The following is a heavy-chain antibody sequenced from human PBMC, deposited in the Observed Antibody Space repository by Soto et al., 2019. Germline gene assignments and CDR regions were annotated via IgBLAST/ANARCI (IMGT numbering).Heavy chain of an antibody. J-gene: IGHJ6*02. CDR2: IIPIFGTA. CDR3: ARSGPVAVDIVVVPAAYYYGMDV. CDR1: GGTFSSYA. V-gene: IGHV1-69*13. Sequence: ASVKVSCKASGGTFSSYAISWVRQAPGQGLEWMGGIIPIFGTANYAQKFQGRVTITADESTSTAYMELSSPRSEDTAVYYCARSGPVAVDIVVVPAAYYYGMDVWGQGTTVTVSS. D-gene: IGHD2-2*01.